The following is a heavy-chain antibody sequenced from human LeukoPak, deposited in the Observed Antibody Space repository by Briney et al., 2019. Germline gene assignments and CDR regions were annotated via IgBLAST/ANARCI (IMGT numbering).Heavy chain of an antibody. CDR2: IYYSGST. D-gene: IGHD1-26*01. CDR3: ARTYSGSYYFDY. J-gene: IGHJ4*02. V-gene: IGHV4-59*01. Sequence: SETLSLTCTVSGGSISSYYWSWIRQPPGKGLEWIGYIYYSGSTNYNPSLKSRVTISVDTSKNQLSLKLSSVTAADTAVYYCARTYSGSYYFDYWGQGTLVTVSS. CDR1: GGSISSYY.